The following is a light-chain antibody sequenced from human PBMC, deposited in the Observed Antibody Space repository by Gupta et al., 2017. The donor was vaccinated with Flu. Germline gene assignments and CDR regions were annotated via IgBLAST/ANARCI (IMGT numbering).Light chain of an antibody. J-gene: IGLJ3*02. Sequence: SYELTQPPSVSVSPGQTASIPCPGDKLGDQFACWYQQKPGQSPVLVIYQDTKRPSGIPERFSGSNSGNTATLTISGTQGMDEADYYCQVWDSSAPNWVFGGGTKLTVL. CDR3: QVWDSSAPNWV. CDR1: KLGDQF. V-gene: IGLV3-1*01. CDR2: QDT.